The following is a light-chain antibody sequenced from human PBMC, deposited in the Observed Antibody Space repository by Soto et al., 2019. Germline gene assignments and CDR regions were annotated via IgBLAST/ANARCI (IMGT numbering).Light chain of an antibody. CDR3: CSYAGSYTEV. J-gene: IGLJ1*01. Sequence: QSALTQPRSVSGSPGQSVTISCTGTSSDVGGYNYVSWYQQHPGKAPKLMIYDVSKRPSGVPDRFSGSKSGNTASLTISGLQAEDEADYYCCSYAGSYTEVCGTGTKLTVL. CDR2: DVS. V-gene: IGLV2-11*01. CDR1: SSDVGGYNY.